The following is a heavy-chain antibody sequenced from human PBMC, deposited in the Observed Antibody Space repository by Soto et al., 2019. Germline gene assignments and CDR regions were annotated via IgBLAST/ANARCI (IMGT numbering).Heavy chain of an antibody. V-gene: IGHV3-30*18. CDR1: GFTFSSHG. D-gene: IGHD2-21*01. J-gene: IGHJ6*02. Sequence: QVQLAESGGGVVQPGRSLRLSCAASGFTFSSHGLHWVRQAPSRGLEWVAVISYDGTNKQYGDSVKGRFTISRDNSQDTLYLQMNSLRAEDTAVYYCVKDRRTETYGMEVWGQGTTVTVSS. CDR2: ISYDGTNK. CDR3: VKDRRTETYGMEV.